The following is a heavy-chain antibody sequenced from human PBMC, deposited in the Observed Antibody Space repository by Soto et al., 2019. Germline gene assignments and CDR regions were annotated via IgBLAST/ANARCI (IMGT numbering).Heavy chain of an antibody. CDR2: ISYDGSNK. V-gene: IGHV3-30-3*01. CDR3: ARDLGYCSGGSCYSPDY. Sequence: HPGGSLRLSCAASGFTFSSYAMHWVRQAPGKGLEWVAVISYDGSNKYYADSVKGRFTISRDNSKNTLYLQMNSLRAEDTAVYYCARDLGYCSGGSCYSPDYWGQGTLVTVSS. CDR1: GFTFSSYA. D-gene: IGHD2-15*01. J-gene: IGHJ4*02.